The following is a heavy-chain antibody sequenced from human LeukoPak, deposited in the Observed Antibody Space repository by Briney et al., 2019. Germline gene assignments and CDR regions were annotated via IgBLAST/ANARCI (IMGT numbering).Heavy chain of an antibody. D-gene: IGHD6-6*01. CDR2: INPSSGGT. CDR3: ARGYYSSSKPYYFDY. Sequence: ASVKVSCKASGYTFTGYYMHWVRQAPGQGLEWMGWINPSSGGTNYAQKFQGRVTMTRDTSISTAYMELSRLRSDDTAVYYCARGYYSSSKPYYFDYWGQGTLVTVSS. CDR1: GYTFTGYY. J-gene: IGHJ4*02. V-gene: IGHV1-2*02.